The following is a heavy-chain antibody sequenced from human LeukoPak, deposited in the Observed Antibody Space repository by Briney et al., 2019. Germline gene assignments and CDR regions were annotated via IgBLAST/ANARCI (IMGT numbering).Heavy chain of an antibody. CDR3: ARVGRGAVTFNRFDP. CDR1: GDSINNYY. V-gene: IGHV4-59*01. D-gene: IGHD4-17*01. J-gene: IGHJ5*02. CDR2: VAYSGNS. Sequence: SETLSLTCTVSGDSINNYYWSWLRQTPGEGLEWIGFVAYSGNSNYNPSLESRVTISIDTSKNQFSLKLNSVTAADTAMYYCARVGRGAVTFNRFDPWGQGTLVTVSS.